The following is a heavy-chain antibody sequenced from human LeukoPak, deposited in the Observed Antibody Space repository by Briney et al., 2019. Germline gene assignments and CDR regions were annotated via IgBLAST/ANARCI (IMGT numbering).Heavy chain of an antibody. Sequence: PSGTLSLTCAVSGGSISSSNWWSWVRQPPGKGLEWIGEIYHSGSSNYNPSLKSRVTISVDKSKNQFSLKLSSVTAADTAVYYCARQEGGLSGSYYYFDYWGQGTLVTVSS. CDR1: GGSISSSNW. V-gene: IGHV4-4*02. CDR2: IYHSGSS. J-gene: IGHJ4*02. CDR3: ARQEGGLSGSYYYFDY. D-gene: IGHD1-26*01.